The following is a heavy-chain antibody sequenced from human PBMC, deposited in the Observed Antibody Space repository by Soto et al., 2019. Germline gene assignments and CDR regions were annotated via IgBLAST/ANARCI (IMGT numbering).Heavy chain of an antibody. CDR3: AREGFYAMDV. Sequence: VPLLESGGGVVQPGGSLRLSCEVSGFTFSSYEMYWVRQAPGKGLEWVAYISSSGETVYYAGSVQGRFTISRDNAKNSLYLQMSSLGAEDTAVYYCAREGFYAMDVWGQGTTGTVSS. V-gene: IGHV3-48*03. D-gene: IGHD2-2*01. J-gene: IGHJ6*02. CDR1: GFTFSSYE. CDR2: ISSSGETV.